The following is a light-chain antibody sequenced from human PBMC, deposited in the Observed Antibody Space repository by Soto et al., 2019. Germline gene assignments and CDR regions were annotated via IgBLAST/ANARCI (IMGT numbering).Light chain of an antibody. Sequence: DIQMTQFPSTLSASAGDRVTITCRASQSISSWLAWYQQKPGKAPNLLIFKASSLESGVPSRFSGSGSGTEFTLTISSLQPDDFATYYCQQYNSYPWTFGQGTKVEVK. CDR2: KAS. J-gene: IGKJ1*01. V-gene: IGKV1-5*03. CDR1: QSISSW. CDR3: QQYNSYPWT.